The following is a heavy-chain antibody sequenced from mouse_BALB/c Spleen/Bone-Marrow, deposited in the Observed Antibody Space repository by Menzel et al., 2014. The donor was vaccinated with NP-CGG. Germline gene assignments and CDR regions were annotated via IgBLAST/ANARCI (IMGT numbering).Heavy chain of an antibody. CDR3: GRVYSCGSSYFDY. D-gene: IGHD1-1*01. CDR2: INPYNGDT. V-gene: IGHV1-37*01. J-gene: IGHJ2*01. Sequence: VQLQQSGPELVEPGASVKISCKASGYSFTGYFMNWVKQSHGKSLEWIGRINPYNGDTFYNHKFKGKATLTVDKSSSTAHMELLSLTSEDSAVYYCGRVYSCGSSYFDYWGQGTTLTVSS. CDR1: GYSFTGYF.